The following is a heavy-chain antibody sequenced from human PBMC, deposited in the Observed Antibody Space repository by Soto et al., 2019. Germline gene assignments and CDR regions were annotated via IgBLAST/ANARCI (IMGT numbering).Heavy chain of an antibody. CDR3: ARAGYDILTGYGPALSGPTHRNKGGYYYYGMDV. J-gene: IGHJ6*02. Sequence: ASLKVYCTTSGYAFTCYYVHWGRQAPRQGLEWMGWINPNSGGTNYAQKFQGWVTMTRDTSISTAYMELSRLRSDDTAVYYCARAGYDILTGYGPALSGPTHRNKGGYYYYGMDVCGQGTTVTVSS. CDR1: GYAFTCYY. D-gene: IGHD3-9*01. V-gene: IGHV1-2*04. CDR2: INPNSGGT.